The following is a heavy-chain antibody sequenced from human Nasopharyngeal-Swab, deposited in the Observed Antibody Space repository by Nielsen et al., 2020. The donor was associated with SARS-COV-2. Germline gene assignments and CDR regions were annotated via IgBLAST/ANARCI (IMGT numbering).Heavy chain of an antibody. Sequence: SETLSLTCTVSGGSISSSSYYWGWIRQPPGKGLEWIGSIYYSGSTYYNPSLKGRVTISVDTSKNQFSLKLSSVTAADTAVYYCAIVADYYYYYYYMDVWGKGTTVTVSS. J-gene: IGHJ6*03. D-gene: IGHD5-12*01. CDR3: AIVADYYYYYYYMDV. CDR1: GGSISSSSYY. CDR2: IYYSGST. V-gene: IGHV4-39*01.